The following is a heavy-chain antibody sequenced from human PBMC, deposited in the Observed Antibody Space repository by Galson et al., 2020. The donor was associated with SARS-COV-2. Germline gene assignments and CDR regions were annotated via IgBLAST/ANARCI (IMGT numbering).Heavy chain of an antibody. J-gene: IGHJ3*02. Sequence: SETLSLTCTVSGYSISSGYYWGWIRQPPGKGLEWIGSTYHSGSTYYNPSLKSRVTISVDTSKNQFSLKLSSVTAADTAVYYCARQWELLPDAFDIWGQGTMVTVSS. CDR3: ARQWELLPDAFDI. CDR2: TYHSGST. D-gene: IGHD1-26*01. V-gene: IGHV4-38-2*02. CDR1: GYSISSGYY.